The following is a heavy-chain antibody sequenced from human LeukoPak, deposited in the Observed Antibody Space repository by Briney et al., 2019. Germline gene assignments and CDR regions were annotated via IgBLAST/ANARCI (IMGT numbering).Heavy chain of an antibody. CDR2: IYPGESDI. CDR1: GYSFTSYW. J-gene: IGHJ3*02. V-gene: IGHV5-51*01. Sequence: GEALKISFQGSGYSFTSYWIGWGRRMPGKGVEWMGMIYPGESDIRYSPYFQGQVNISDDKSIKTSYLQWSSLKASDTAMYYCARLSRMATTLDAFDIWGQGTMVTVSS. CDR3: ARLSRMATTLDAFDI. D-gene: IGHD5-24*01.